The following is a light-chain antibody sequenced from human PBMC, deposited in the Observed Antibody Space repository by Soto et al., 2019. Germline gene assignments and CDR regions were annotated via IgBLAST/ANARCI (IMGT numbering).Light chain of an antibody. J-gene: IGKJ4*01. CDR2: GAS. CDR3: QQYDTSPPLT. Sequence: EMVLTQSPGTLALSPGDRATLSCRASQSVSSNYLTWYQQKPGQAPRLLIYGASSRATGIPDRFSGIGSGTDFILTISRLEPEDFAVYYCQQYDTSPPLTFGGGTRVEIK. CDR1: QSVSSNY. V-gene: IGKV3-20*01.